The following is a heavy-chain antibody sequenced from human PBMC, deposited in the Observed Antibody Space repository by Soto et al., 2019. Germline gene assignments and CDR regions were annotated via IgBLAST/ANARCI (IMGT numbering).Heavy chain of an antibody. CDR2: ISGSGLTT. Sequence: GGSLRLSCAASGFTFDYFAMTWVRQAPGKGLEWVSTISGSGLTTYYADSVKGRFSISRDNSKNTVYLQMNSLRAEDTAVYYCARGPSDFWTDYWGQGTLVTVSS. J-gene: IGHJ4*02. D-gene: IGHD3-3*01. CDR1: GFTFDYFA. V-gene: IGHV3-23*01. CDR3: ARGPSDFWTDY.